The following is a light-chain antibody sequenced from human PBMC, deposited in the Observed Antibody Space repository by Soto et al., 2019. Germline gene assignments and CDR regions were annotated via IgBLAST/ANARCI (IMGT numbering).Light chain of an antibody. CDR2: DLS. V-gene: IGKV3-20*01. CDR3: QQYGSSPRT. Sequence: EIVLTQSPGTLSLSPGESATLSCRASQSVSSTYLAWYQQKPGQAPRLLIYDLSRRTTGIPDRFSASGSGTDFTLTITRLEPEDVAVYYCQQYGSSPRTFGQGTKLEI. J-gene: IGKJ2*02. CDR1: QSVSSTY.